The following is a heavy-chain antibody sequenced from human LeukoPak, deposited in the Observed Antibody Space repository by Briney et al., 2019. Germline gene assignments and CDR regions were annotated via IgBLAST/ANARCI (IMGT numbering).Heavy chain of an antibody. CDR1: GFTFSSYA. J-gene: IGHJ6*02. V-gene: IGHV3-23*01. CDR3: AKVQGATYYYGMDV. Sequence: GGSLRLSCAASGFTFSSYAMSWVRQAPGKGLEWVSAISGSGGSTYYADSVKGRFTISRDNSKNTLYPQMNSLRAEDTAVYYCAKVQGATYYYGMDVWGQGTTVTVSS. CDR2: ISGSGGST. D-gene: IGHD1-26*01.